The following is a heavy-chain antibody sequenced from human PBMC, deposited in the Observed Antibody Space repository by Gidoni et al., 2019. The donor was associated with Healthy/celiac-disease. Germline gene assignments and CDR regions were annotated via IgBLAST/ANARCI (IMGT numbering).Heavy chain of an antibody. CDR2: SIPIFGTA. CDR1: GGTFSSYA. CDR3: ARGLRWLNPHSYYYYYYMDV. J-gene: IGHJ6*03. Sequence: QVQLVQSGAEVKKPGSSVKVSCKASGGTFSSYAISWVRQAPGQGLEWMGGSIPIFGTANYAQKFQCRVTITADKSTSTAYMELSSLRSEDTAVYYCARGLRWLNPHSYYYYYYMDVWGKGTTVTVSS. D-gene: IGHD4-17*01. V-gene: IGHV1-69*06.